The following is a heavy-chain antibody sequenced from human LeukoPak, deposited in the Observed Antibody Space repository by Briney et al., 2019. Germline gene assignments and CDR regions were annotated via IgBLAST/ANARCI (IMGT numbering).Heavy chain of an antibody. J-gene: IGHJ4*02. Sequence: PSETLSLTCAVYGGSFSGYYWSWIRQPPGKGLEWIGEINHSGSTNYNPSLKSRVTISVDTSKNQFSLKLSSVTAADTAVYYCARAKLERRRWDKVYYFDYWGQGTLVTVSS. CDR3: ARAKLERRRWDKVYYFDY. CDR2: INHSGST. CDR1: GGSFSGYY. D-gene: IGHD1-1*01. V-gene: IGHV4-34*01.